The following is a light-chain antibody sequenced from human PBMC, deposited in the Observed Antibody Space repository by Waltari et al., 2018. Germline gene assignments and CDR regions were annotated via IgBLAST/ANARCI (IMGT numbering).Light chain of an antibody. V-gene: IGKV4-1*01. Sequence: DIVMTQSPDSLAVSLGERATINCKSSQTVLSNSNNKNYLAWYQHKPGQPPKLLIYWASSLESGGPDRFSGSVSGTDFTLTISSLQAEDVAVYYCQQYYTVPRTFGQGTKVEI. J-gene: IGKJ1*01. CDR1: QTVLSNSNNKNY. CDR3: QQYYTVPRT. CDR2: WAS.